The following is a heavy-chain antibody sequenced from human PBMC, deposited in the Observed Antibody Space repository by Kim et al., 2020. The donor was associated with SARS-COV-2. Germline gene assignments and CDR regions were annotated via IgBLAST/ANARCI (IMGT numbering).Heavy chain of an antibody. V-gene: IGHV4-31*02. Sequence: PKCRVTISVHTSKNQFSLKLSSVAAADTAVYYCARVVTSYYYGMDVWGQGTTVTVSS. J-gene: IGHJ6*02. CDR3: ARVVTSYYYGMDV. D-gene: IGHD3-10*01.